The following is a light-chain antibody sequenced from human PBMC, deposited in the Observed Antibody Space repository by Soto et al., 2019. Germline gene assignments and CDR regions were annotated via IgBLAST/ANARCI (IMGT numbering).Light chain of an antibody. CDR2: DAS. V-gene: IGKV3-11*01. J-gene: IGKJ1*01. CDR1: QSVSSY. CDR3: QQRSNWPVT. Sequence: EIVLTQSPATLSLSPGERATLSCRASQSVSSYLAWYQQKPGQAPRLLIYDASNRATDIPARFSGSESETAFTLTISSLEPEDSAVYYCQQRSNWPVTFGQGTKVEIK.